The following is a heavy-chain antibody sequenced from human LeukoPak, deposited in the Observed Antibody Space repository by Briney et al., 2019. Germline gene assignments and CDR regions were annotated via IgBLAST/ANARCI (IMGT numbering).Heavy chain of an antibody. Sequence: SETLSLTCTVSGGSISGYYWSWLRQPPGKGLEWIAFIYYSGTTNYNPSLESRVTISLDTSKNQFSLQLNSVTPEDTAVYYCARVAPSFTVNDAFDIWGQGTMVTVSS. CDR3: ARVAPSFTVNDAFDI. J-gene: IGHJ3*02. CDR1: GGSISGYY. V-gene: IGHV4-59*12. CDR2: IYYSGTT. D-gene: IGHD4-11*01.